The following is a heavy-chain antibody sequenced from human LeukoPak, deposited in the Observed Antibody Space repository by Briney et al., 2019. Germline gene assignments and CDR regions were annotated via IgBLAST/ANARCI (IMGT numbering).Heavy chain of an antibody. CDR3: ARGGALYYDILTGYPYYFDY. CDR2: ISAYNGNT. V-gene: IGHV1-18*01. D-gene: IGHD3-9*01. J-gene: IGHJ4*02. CDR1: GYTFTSYG. Sequence: ASVKVSCKASGYTFTSYGISWVRQAPGQGLEWMGWISAYNGNTNYAQKLQGRVTMTTDTSTSTAYMELRSLRSDDTAVYYCARGGALYYDILTGYPYYFDYWGQGTLVTVSS.